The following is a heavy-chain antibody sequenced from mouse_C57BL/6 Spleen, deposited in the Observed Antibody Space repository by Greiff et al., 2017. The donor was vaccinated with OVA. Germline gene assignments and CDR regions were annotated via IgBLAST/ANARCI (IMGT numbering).Heavy chain of an antibody. CDR1: GFTFSNYW. CDR3: TDITTVDY. CDR2: IRLKSDNYAT. D-gene: IGHD1-1*01. Sequence: EVKLVESGGGLVQPGGSMKLSCVASGFTFSNYWMNWVRQSPETGLEWVAQIRLKSDNYATNYAESVKGRFTISRDDSKSSVYLQMNNLRAEDTGIYYCTDITTVDYWGQGTTLTVSS. J-gene: IGHJ2*01. V-gene: IGHV6-3*01.